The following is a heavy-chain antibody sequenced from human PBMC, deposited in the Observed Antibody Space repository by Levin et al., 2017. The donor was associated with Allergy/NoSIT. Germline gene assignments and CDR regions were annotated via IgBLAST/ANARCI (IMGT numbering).Heavy chain of an antibody. J-gene: IGHJ4*02. Sequence: SETLSLTCTVSGGSISSSSYYWGWIRQPPGKGLEWIGSIYYSGSTYYNPSLKSRVTISVDTSKNQFSLKLSSVTAADTAVYYCARDPQSLYGDYVLFDYWGQGTLVTVSS. CDR3: ARDPQSLYGDYVLFDY. CDR1: GGSISSSSYY. D-gene: IGHD4-17*01. V-gene: IGHV4-39*02. CDR2: IYYSGST.